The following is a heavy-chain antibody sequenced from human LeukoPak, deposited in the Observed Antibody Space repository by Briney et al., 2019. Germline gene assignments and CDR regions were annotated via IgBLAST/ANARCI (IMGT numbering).Heavy chain of an antibody. D-gene: IGHD3-22*01. J-gene: IGHJ4*02. V-gene: IGHV1-24*01. CDR3: ATGAYYYDSSGYYYDY. CDR1: GYTLTELS. CDR2: FYPDDGET. Sequence: ASVKGSCKVSGYTLTELSMHWVRQAPGKGLEWMGGFYPDDGETIYAQKFQGRVTMTEDTSTDTAYMELSSLRSEDTAVYYCATGAYYYDSSGYYYDYWGQGTLVTVSS.